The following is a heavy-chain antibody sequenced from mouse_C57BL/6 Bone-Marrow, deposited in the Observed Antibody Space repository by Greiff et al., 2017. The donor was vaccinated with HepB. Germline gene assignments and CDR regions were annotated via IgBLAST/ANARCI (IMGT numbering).Heavy chain of an antibody. Sequence: VQLQQSGAELARPGASVKMSCKASGYTFTSYTMHWVKQRPGQGLEWIGYLNPSSGYTKYNQKFKDKATLTADKSSSTAYMQLSSLTSEDSAVYYCARLDDGYYEPSAYWGQGTLVTVSA. CDR2: LNPSSGYT. CDR3: ARLDDGYYEPSAY. J-gene: IGHJ3*01. D-gene: IGHD2-3*01. V-gene: IGHV1-4*01. CDR1: GYTFTSYT.